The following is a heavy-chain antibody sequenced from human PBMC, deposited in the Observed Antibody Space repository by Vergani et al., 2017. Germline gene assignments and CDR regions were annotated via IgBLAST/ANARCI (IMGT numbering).Heavy chain of an antibody. CDR1: CFTFDDYA. V-gene: IGHV3-9*01. Sequence: EVQLVESGGGLVQPGRSLSLSCAASCFTFDDYAMHWVRQAPGTGLEWVSGISGTSGRIGYADSVKGRFTISRDNAKNSLYLQMNSLRAEDTAVYYCARARYSNTPLDYWGQGTLVTVSS. J-gene: IGHJ4*02. CDR2: ISGTSGRI. CDR3: ARARYSNTPLDY. D-gene: IGHD6-13*01.